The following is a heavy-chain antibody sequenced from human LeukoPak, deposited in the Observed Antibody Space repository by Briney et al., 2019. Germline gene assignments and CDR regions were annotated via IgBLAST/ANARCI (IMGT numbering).Heavy chain of an antibody. CDR2: IHYSGST. J-gene: IGHJ5*02. Sequence: PSETLSLTCTVSGGSISNYYWTWIRQSPGKGLEWIGYIHYSGSTNYNPSLKSRVTMSVDTPKNQFSLKLSSVTAADTAVYYCARMGGTWFDPWGQGTLVTVSS. D-gene: IGHD3-16*01. V-gene: IGHV4-59*01. CDR1: GGSISNYY. CDR3: ARMGGTWFDP.